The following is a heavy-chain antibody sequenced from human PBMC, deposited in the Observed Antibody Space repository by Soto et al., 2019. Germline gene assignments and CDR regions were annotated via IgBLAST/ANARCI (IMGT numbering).Heavy chain of an antibody. CDR2: IYYSGST. CDR1: GGSISSYY. V-gene: IGHV4-59*01. CDR3: AREHWNYGMDV. J-gene: IGHJ6*02. D-gene: IGHD1-1*01. Sequence: SYTLSLTCTVSGGSISSYYWSWIRQPPGKGLEWIGYIYYSGSTNYNPSLKSRVTISVDTSKNQFSLKLSSVTAADTAVYYCAREHWNYGMDVWGQGTTVTV.